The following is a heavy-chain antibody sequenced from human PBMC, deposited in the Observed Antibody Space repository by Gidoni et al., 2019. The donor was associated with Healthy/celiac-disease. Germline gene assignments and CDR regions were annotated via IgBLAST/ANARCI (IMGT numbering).Heavy chain of an antibody. Sequence: QVQLVESGGGVVQPGRSLRLSCAASGFTFSSYGMHWVRQAPGKGLEWVAVIWYDGSNKYYADSVKGRFTISRDNSKNTLYLQMNSLRAEDTAVYYCARESEWYFDLWGRGTLVTVSS. CDR1: GFTFSSYG. J-gene: IGHJ2*01. CDR3: ARESEWYFDL. CDR2: IWYDGSNK. V-gene: IGHV3-33*08.